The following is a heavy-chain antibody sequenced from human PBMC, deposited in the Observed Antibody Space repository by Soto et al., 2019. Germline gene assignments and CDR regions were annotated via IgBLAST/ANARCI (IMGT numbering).Heavy chain of an antibody. J-gene: IGHJ4*02. Sequence: EVPLVESGGGLVQPGGSLRLSFAASGFTFSHYWMHWVRQPSGKGLLWVSRISPDGSSTNYAGSVEGRFTVSRDNAENTLYLQLNSLRHDDTAEYYCVRGTSDWYGIDYWGQGTLVTVSS. V-gene: IGHV3-74*01. CDR2: ISPDGSST. CDR3: VRGTSDWYGIDY. CDR1: GFTFSHYW. D-gene: IGHD3-9*01.